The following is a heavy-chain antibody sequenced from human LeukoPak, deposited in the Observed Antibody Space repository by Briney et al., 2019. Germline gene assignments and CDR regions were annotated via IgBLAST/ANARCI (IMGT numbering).Heavy chain of an antibody. CDR2: MNPNSGNT. Sequence: ASVKVSCKASGYTFTSYDINLVRQATGQGLEGMGWMNPNSGNTGYAQKFQGRVTMTRNTSISTAYMELSSLRSEDTAVYYCAITGYSSSWYYYYYMDVWGKGTTVTVSS. J-gene: IGHJ6*03. CDR3: AITGYSSSWYYYYYMDV. CDR1: GYTFTSYD. D-gene: IGHD6-13*01. V-gene: IGHV1-8*01.